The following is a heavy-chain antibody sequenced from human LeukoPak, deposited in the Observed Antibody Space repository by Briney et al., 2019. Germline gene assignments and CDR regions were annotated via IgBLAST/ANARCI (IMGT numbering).Heavy chain of an antibody. CDR2: IYYSGST. CDR1: GGSIRSYY. Sequence: SETLSLTCTVSGGSIRSYYWSWIRHPPGKGLEWIGYIYYSGSTNCNPSLKSRATISVDTSKNQFSLKLSSVTAADTAVYYCARDLGFGPMVRGVISPWGQGTLVTVSS. CDR3: ARDLGFGPMVRGVISP. V-gene: IGHV4-59*01. D-gene: IGHD3-10*01. J-gene: IGHJ5*02.